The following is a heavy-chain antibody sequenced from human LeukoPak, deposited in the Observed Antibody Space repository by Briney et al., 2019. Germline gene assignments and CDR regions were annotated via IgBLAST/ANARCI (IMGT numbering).Heavy chain of an antibody. CDR1: GYSFASYW. CDR2: MSPADSNT. CDR3: ARRGGSWSVDY. Sequence: AGESLKISCKGSGYSFASYWIGWVRQTPGEGLEWIGIMSPADSNTKYSPSFQGQVTISADKSISTAYLQWSSLKASDTAMYYCARRGGSWSVDYWGQGTLVTVSS. D-gene: IGHD6-13*01. V-gene: IGHV5-51*01. J-gene: IGHJ4*02.